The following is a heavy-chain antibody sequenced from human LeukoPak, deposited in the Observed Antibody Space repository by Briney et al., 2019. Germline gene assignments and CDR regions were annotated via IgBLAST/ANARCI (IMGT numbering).Heavy chain of an antibody. D-gene: IGHD1-26*01. CDR3: ASGVRWDFDY. V-gene: IGHV1-18*01. Sequence: GSSVKVSFNSTGYTLSNSGITWVRQPPGQGLEWMGLISAYNGNTNYAQKFQGTLTMTTDTSTSTAYMEVTRLRSDDTAVYYCASGVRWDFDYWGQGTLVTVSS. J-gene: IGHJ4*02. CDR1: GYTLSNSG. CDR2: ISAYNGNT.